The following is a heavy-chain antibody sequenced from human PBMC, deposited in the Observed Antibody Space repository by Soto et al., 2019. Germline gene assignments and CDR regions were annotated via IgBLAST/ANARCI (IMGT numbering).Heavy chain of an antibody. V-gene: IGHV3-23*01. D-gene: IGHD2-15*01. CDR1: GFTFSSYA. CDR3: AKRRGAGGHFDY. J-gene: IGHJ4*02. Sequence: VQLLESGGGLVQPGGSLRLSCAASGFTFSSYAMGWVRQGPGKGLEWVAVVSIGGSTHYADSVRGRFTISRDNSKNTLSLQMNSLTAEDTAVYFCAKRRGAGGHFDYWGQGALVTVSS. CDR2: VSIGGST.